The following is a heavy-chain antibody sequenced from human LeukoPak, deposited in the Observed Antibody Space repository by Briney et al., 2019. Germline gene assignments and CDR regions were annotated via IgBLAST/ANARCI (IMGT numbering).Heavy chain of an antibody. Sequence: GGSLRLSCAASGFTFSSYAMSWVRQAPGKGLEWVANIKQDGSEKYYVDSVKGRFTISRDNAKNSLYLQMNSLRAEDTAVYYCARHPRSRYCSSTSCFSMEGDYWGQGTLVTVSS. CDR3: ARHPRSRYCSSTSCFSMEGDY. D-gene: IGHD2-2*01. CDR1: GFTFSSYA. V-gene: IGHV3-7*01. J-gene: IGHJ4*02. CDR2: IKQDGSEK.